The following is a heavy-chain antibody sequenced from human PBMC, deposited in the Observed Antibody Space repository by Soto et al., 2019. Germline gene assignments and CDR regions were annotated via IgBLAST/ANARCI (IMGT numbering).Heavy chain of an antibody. J-gene: IGHJ3*02. CDR3: AREVAADGTFREDVFDI. Sequence: QVHLVQSGAEVKKPGSSVKVSCKAPGGTFSTHAINWVRQAPGQGLEWMGRIIPIFTTTNYAQKYQGRVSMTADESTTTAYMELSSLKHDYTAVYYCAREVAADGTFREDVFDIWGQGTLVTVSS. V-gene: IGHV1-69*12. CDR2: IIPIFTTT. D-gene: IGHD6-13*01. CDR1: GGTFSTHA.